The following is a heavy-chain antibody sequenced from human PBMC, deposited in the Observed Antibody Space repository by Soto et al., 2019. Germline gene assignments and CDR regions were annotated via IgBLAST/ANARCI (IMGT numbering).Heavy chain of an antibody. D-gene: IGHD3-10*01. V-gene: IGHV4-59*01. Sequence: QVQLQESGPGLVKPSETLSLTCTVSGGSISSYYWSWIRQPPGKGLEWIGYIYYSGSTNYNPSLKSRVTISADTSKNQFSLKLSSVTAADTAVYYCARDYYGSGSPPLGYWGQGTLVTVSS. CDR2: IYYSGST. J-gene: IGHJ4*02. CDR1: GGSISSYY. CDR3: ARDYYGSGSPPLGY.